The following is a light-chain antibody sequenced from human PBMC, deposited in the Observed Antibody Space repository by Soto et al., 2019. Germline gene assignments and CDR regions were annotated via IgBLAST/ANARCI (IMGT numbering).Light chain of an antibody. CDR1: QSVNSNY. V-gene: IGKV3-20*01. CDR2: GAS. CDR3: QQYSALPST. J-gene: IGKJ2*01. Sequence: EIVLTQSPGTLSLSPGERATLSCRASQSVNSNYLVWYQQKPGQPLRLLIYGASSRATGIPDRFSGSGSGTDFALTISRLEPEDFAVYYCQQYSALPSTFGQGTKLEIK.